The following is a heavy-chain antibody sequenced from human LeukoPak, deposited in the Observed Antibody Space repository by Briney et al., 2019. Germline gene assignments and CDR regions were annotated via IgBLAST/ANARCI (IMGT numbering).Heavy chain of an antibody. CDR3: AREKGRSTGFGFDY. CDR1: GFTFSSYG. J-gene: IGHJ4*02. Sequence: PGRSLRLSCAASGFTFSSYGMHWVRQAPGKGLKWVAVIWYDGSNKYYADSVKGRFTISRDNSKNTLYLQMNSLRAEDTAVYYCAREKGRSTGFGFDYWGQGTLITVSS. CDR2: IWYDGSNK. V-gene: IGHV3-33*01. D-gene: IGHD1-14*01.